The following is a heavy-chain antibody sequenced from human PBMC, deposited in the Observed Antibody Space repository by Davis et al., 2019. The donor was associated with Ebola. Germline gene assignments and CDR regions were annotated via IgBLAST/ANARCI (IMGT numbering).Heavy chain of an antibody. CDR1: GGTFSSYA. V-gene: IGHV1-18*01. J-gene: IGHJ4*02. CDR3: ASSRKPSYYFDY. D-gene: IGHD6-13*01. Sequence: AASVKVSCKASGGTFSSYAISWVRQAPGQGLEWMGWISAYNGNTNYAQKLQGRVTMTTDTSTSTAYMELRSLRSDDTAVYYCASSRKPSYYFDYWGQGTLVTVSS. CDR2: ISAYNGNT.